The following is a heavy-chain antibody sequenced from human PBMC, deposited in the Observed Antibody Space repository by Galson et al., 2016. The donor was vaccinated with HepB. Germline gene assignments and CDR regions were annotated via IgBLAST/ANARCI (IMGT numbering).Heavy chain of an antibody. CDR1: GPGFKGYG. D-gene: IGHD1-1*01. CDR2: IDGGGHTT. CDR3: AIGATGATWRN. J-gene: IGHJ4*02. Sequence: SLRLSCAVSGPGFKGYGMSWVRQAPGKGLQWVSDIDGGGHTTHHADSVKGRFTMSRDNSQDTVYLDMKSVRVEDTAIYYCAIGATGATWRNWGQGTLVTVSS. V-gene: IGHV3-23*01.